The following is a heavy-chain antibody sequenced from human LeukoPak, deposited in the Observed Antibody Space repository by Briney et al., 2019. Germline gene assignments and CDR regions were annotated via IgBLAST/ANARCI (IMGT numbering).Heavy chain of an antibody. V-gene: IGHV3-30-3*01. J-gene: IGHJ5*02. CDR1: GFTFSSYA. Sequence: GGSLRLSCAASGFTFSSYAMHWVRQAPGKGLEWVAVISYDGSNKYYADSVKGRFTISRDNSKNTLYLQMNSLRAEDTAVYYCARSAPSGYYWDNWFDPWGQGTLVTVSS. CDR3: ARSAPSGYYWDNWFDP. CDR2: ISYDGSNK. D-gene: IGHD3-3*01.